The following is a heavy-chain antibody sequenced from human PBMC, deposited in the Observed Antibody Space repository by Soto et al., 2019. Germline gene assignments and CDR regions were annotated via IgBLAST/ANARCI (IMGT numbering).Heavy chain of an antibody. CDR3: ARDKRDLRFLEWSYYFDY. CDR2: ISYDGSNK. V-gene: IGHV3-30*03. D-gene: IGHD3-3*01. CDR1: GFTFRSYG. J-gene: IGHJ4*02. Sequence: GGSLRLSCEASGFTFRSYGMHWVRQAPGKGLEWVALISYDGSNKYYADSVKGRFTISRDNSKNTLYLQMNSLRAEDTAVYYCARDKRDLRFLEWSYYFDYWGQGT.